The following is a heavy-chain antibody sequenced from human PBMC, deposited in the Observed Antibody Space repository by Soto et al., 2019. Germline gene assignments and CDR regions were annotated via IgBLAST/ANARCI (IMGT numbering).Heavy chain of an antibody. CDR1: GGYISSGGYS. CDR3: ARGTPPPYNWFDP. Sequence: QLQLQESGSGLVKPSQTLSLTCAVSGGYISSGGYSWSWIRQPQWKGLEWIGYIYHSGSTYYNPSLKSRVPITVDRNKNQIALKLSTVTAADTAVYYCARGTPPPYNWFDPWGQGTLVTVSS. V-gene: IGHV4-30-2*01. CDR2: IYHSGST. D-gene: IGHD2-15*01. J-gene: IGHJ5*02.